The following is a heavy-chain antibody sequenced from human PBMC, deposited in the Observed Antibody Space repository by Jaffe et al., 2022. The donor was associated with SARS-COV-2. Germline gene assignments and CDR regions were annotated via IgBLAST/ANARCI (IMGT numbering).Heavy chain of an antibody. Sequence: EVQLVESGGGLVQPGRSLRLSCAASGFTFDDYAMHWVRQAPGKGLEWVSGISWNSGSIGYADSVKGRFTISRDNAKNSLYLQMNSLRAEDTALYYCAKDGITGTTRHYYYGMDVWGQGTTVTVSS. CDR2: ISWNSGSI. J-gene: IGHJ6*02. CDR3: AKDGITGTTRHYYYGMDV. D-gene: IGHD1-7*01. CDR1: GFTFDDYA. V-gene: IGHV3-9*01.